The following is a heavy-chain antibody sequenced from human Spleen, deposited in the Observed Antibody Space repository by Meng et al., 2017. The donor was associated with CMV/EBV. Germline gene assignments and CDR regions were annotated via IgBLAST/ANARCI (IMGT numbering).Heavy chain of an antibody. CDR2: IYTRGST. J-gene: IGHJ4*02. CDR1: GISVSNNY. CDR3: ARDSSNWGINDY. D-gene: IGHD7-27*01. Sequence: GESLKISCAASGISVSNNYMSWVRQAPGKGLEWVSVIYTRGSTYYTASVKGRFTISRDNSKNTVYLQMNSLRAEDTAVYYCARDSSNWGINDYWGQGTLVTVSS. V-gene: IGHV3-53*01.